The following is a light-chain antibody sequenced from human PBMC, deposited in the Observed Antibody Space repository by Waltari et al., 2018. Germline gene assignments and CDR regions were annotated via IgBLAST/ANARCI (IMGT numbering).Light chain of an antibody. V-gene: IGKV1D-16*01. Sequence: DIQMTQSPSSLSASIGDRVIISCRASQDISSWLVWYQQKSDEAPKTLIYAASNLQSGVPSRFSGIGSGTHFTLTISSLQPEDFATYYCQHYDSYPPTFGPGTKVDHK. CDR2: AAS. J-gene: IGKJ3*01. CDR1: QDISSW. CDR3: QHYDSYPPT.